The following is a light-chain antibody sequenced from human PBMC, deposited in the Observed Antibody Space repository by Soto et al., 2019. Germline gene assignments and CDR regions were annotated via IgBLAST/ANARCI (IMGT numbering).Light chain of an antibody. CDR2: TN. Sequence: QSVLTQPPSASGTPGQRVTISCSGSSSNIGSNTVNWYQQLPGTAPKLLIYTNQRPSGVPDRFSGSKSGTSASLAISGLQSEDEADYYCASWDDSLNGYVFGTGTKVTV. CDR1: SSNIGSNT. V-gene: IGLV1-44*01. CDR3: ASWDDSLNGYV. J-gene: IGLJ1*01.